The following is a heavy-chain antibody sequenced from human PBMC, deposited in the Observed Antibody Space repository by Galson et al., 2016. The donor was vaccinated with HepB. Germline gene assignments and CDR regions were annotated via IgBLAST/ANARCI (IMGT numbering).Heavy chain of an antibody. CDR2: INHSGNT. CDR3: ARISLRVGQDY. V-gene: IGHV4-34*01. J-gene: IGHJ4*02. Sequence: LSLTCAVYGGSLRGYYWSWIRQPPGKGLEWIGEINHSGNTNYNPSLKSRVTMTVDASKNQFSLTLRSATAADTALYFCARISLRVGQDYWGQGTLVTVSS. D-gene: IGHD1-26*01. CDR1: GGSLRGYY.